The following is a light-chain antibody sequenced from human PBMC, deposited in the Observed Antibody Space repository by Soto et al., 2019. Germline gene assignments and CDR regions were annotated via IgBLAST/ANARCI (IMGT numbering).Light chain of an antibody. CDR1: QALSNY. CDR3: QRSYSTPHT. J-gene: IGKJ5*01. Sequence: IQFTQSPSRLSASFGDTGTLTCRASQALSNYLAWYQQKPGKAPDLLIYSASTLQSGVPSRFSGSGSETEFSLTIRALQPEDFATYYCQRSYSTPHTFGQGTRLEIK. V-gene: IGKV1-9*01. CDR2: SAS.